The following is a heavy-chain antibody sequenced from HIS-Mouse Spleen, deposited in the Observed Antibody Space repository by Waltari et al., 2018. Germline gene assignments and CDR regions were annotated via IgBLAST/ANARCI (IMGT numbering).Heavy chain of an antibody. J-gene: IGHJ2*01. CDR2: IYYSGSP. CDR1: GGSISSSSYY. D-gene: IGHD6-13*01. Sequence: QLQLQESGPGLVKPSETLSLTCTVSGGSISSSSYYWGWIRQPPGKGLEWIGSIYYSGSPSSNPSLRSRVTISVYTSKNQFSLKLSSVTAADTAVYYCAREIPYSSSWYDWYFDLWGRGTLVTVSS. V-gene: IGHV4-39*07. CDR3: AREIPYSSSWYDWYFDL.